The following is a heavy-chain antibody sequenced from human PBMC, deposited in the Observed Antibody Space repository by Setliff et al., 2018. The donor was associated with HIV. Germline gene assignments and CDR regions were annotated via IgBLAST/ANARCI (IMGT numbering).Heavy chain of an antibody. V-gene: IGHV4-61*05. CDR1: GGSISSSSYY. CDR2: IYSSGRT. J-gene: IGHJ4*02. CDR3: ARAYFGSGIYY. D-gene: IGHD3-10*01. Sequence: PSETLSLTCTVSGGSISSSSYYWSWIPQPPGKGLEWLGHIYSSGRTNYNPSLKSRVTISVDTSKNQFSLKLYSVTAADTAVYYCARAYFGSGIYYWGQGTLVTVSS.